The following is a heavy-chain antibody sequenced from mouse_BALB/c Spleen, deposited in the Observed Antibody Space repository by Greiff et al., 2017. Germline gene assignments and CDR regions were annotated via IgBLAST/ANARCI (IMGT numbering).Heavy chain of an antibody. J-gene: IGHJ4*01. D-gene: IGHD1-1*01. CDR2: IYPANGNT. V-gene: IGHV1-66*01. Sequence: VQLQQSGPELVKPGASVRISCKASGYTFTSYYIHWVKQRPGQGLEWIGWIYPANGNTKYDPKFQGKATITADTSSNTAYLQLSSLTSEDTAVYYCANGVDYYAMDYWGQGTSVTVSS. CDR1: GYTFTSYY. CDR3: ANGVDYYAMDY.